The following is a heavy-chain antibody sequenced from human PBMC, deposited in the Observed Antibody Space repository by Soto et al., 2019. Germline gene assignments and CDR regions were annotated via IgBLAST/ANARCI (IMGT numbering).Heavy chain of an antibody. V-gene: IGHV6-1*01. Sequence: SQTLSLTCVISGDSVSSNSAAWNWIRQSPSRGLEWLGRTYYRSKWYNDYAVSVKSRITINPDTSKNQFSLQLNSVTAADTAVYYCARHNYGSGSTYFDYWGQGTLVTVSS. CDR3: ARHNYGSGSTYFDY. D-gene: IGHD3-10*01. J-gene: IGHJ4*02. CDR1: GDSVSSNSAA. CDR2: TYYRSKWYN.